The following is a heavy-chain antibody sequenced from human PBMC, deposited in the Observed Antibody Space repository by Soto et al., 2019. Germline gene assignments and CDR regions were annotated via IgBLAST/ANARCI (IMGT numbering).Heavy chain of an antibody. CDR2: INSDGTTT. V-gene: IGHV3-74*01. J-gene: IGHJ4*02. CDR3: VRDIR. CDR1: GFTFNNFW. Sequence: EVQLVESGGGLVQPGGSLRLSCAAYGFTFNNFWMYWVRQTPEKGLVWVSGINSDGTTTIYADSVKGRFAISGGNAKNTLYLQMNSLTVGETAIYYCVRDIRWGQGTLVSVSS.